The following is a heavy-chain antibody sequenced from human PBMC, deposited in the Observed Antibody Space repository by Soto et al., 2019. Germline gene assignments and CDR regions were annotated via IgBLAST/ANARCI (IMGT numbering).Heavy chain of an antibody. V-gene: IGHV3-23*01. CDR2: ISGSGGST. CDR1: GFTFSSYA. D-gene: IGHD2-2*01. J-gene: IGHJ4*02. CDR3: AKDYCSSTSCPIDY. Sequence: GGSLRLSCAASGFTFSSYAMSWVRQAPGKGLEWVSAISGSGGSTYYADSVKGRFTISRDNSKNTLYLQMNSLRAEDTAVYYCAKDYCSSTSCPIDYWGQGTLVTVSS.